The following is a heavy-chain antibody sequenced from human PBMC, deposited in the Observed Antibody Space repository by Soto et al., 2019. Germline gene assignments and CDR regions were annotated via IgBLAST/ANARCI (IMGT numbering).Heavy chain of an antibody. D-gene: IGHD2-2*01. Sequence: GGSVRLSCAASGFSFSGYAMHWVRQAPGKGLEWVAIIPYDGSNDYYADSVKGRFTISRDNFKNTLYLQMSSLRAEDTAVYYCANSLVPAAMGYYYGMDVWGQGTTVTV. J-gene: IGHJ6*02. CDR1: GFSFSGYA. CDR3: ANSLVPAAMGYYYGMDV. CDR2: IPYDGSND. V-gene: IGHV3-30*18.